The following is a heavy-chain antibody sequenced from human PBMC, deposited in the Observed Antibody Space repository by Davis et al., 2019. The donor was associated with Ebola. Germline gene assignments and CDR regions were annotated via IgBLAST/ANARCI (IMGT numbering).Heavy chain of an antibody. D-gene: IGHD3-22*01. V-gene: IGHV1-69*13. CDR2: IIPIFGTA. CDR3: ARGSDRNDAFDI. CDR1: GYTFTSYA. Sequence: SVKVSCKASGYTFTSYAMNWVRQAPGQGLEWMGGIIPIFGTANYAQKFQGRVTITADESTSTAYMELSSLRSEDTAVYYCARGSDRNDAFDIWGQGTMVTVSS. J-gene: IGHJ3*02.